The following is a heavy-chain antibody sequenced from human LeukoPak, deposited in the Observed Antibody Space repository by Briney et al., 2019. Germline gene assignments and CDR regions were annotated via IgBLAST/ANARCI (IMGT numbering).Heavy chain of an antibody. V-gene: IGHV3-23*01. CDR3: AKDRDIVVAGTYVFDI. D-gene: IGHD6-19*01. J-gene: IGHJ3*02. Sequence: GGSLRLSCAASGFTFSSYEMNWVRQAPGKGLEWVSAISGSGGSTYYADSVKGRFTISRDNSKNTLYLQMNSLRVEDTAVYYCAKDRDIVVAGTYVFDIWGQGTMVTVSS. CDR2: ISGSGGST. CDR1: GFTFSSYE.